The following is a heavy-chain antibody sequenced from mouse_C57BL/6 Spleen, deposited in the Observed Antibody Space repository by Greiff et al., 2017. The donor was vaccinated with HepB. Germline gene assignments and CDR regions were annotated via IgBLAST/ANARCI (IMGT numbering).Heavy chain of an antibody. CDR2: IDPENGDT. CDR3: TTTGLRRTGYLDY. CDR1: GFNIKDDY. V-gene: IGHV14-4*01. Sequence: EVQLQQSGAELVRPGASVKLSCTASGFNIKDDYMHWVKQRPEQGLEWIGWIDPENGDTEYASKFQGKATITADTSSNTAYLQLSSLTSEDTAVYYCTTTGLRRTGYLDYWGQGTTLTVSS. J-gene: IGHJ2*01. D-gene: IGHD2-4*01.